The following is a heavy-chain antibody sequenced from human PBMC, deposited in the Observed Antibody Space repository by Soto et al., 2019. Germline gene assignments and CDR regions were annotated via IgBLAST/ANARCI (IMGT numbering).Heavy chain of an antibody. D-gene: IGHD6-13*01. Sequence: SETLYLTYTVSGGSISGYYWSWIRQSPGKGLEWIGYMHYSGSTYYSPSLKSRVTISVDTSKNQPYPKLSSVTAADTAVYYCARGSAAGTKSPFDYWGQGTLVTVSS. CDR3: ARGSAAGTKSPFDY. CDR2: MHYSGST. J-gene: IGHJ4*02. CDR1: GGSISGYY. V-gene: IGHV4-59*01.